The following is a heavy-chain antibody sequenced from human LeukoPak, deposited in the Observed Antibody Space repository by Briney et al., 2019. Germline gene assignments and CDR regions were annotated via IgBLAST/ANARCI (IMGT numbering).Heavy chain of an antibody. CDR2: INPNSGGT. CDR3: ATPRGGPTYYFDS. D-gene: IGHD3-10*01. J-gene: IGHJ4*02. CDR1: GYTFTGYY. Sequence: ASVKVSCKASGYTFTGYYMHWVRQAPGQGLEWMGWINPNSGGTNYAQKFQGRVTMTRDTSISTAYMELSSLRSDDTGIYYCATPRGGPTYYFDSWGQGTLVTVSS. V-gene: IGHV1-2*02.